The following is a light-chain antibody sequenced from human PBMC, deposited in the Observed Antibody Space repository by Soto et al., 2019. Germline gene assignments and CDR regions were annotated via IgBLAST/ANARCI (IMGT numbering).Light chain of an antibody. J-gene: IGKJ1*01. CDR1: QSISSW. Sequence: DIQMTQTPSTLSASVGDKVTITLRASQSISSWLAWYQQKPGKAPKLLIYKASSLESGVPSRFSGSGSGTEFTLTISSLQPDDFATYYCKQYNSYSWTFGQGTKVDIK. V-gene: IGKV1-5*03. CDR2: KAS. CDR3: KQYNSYSWT.